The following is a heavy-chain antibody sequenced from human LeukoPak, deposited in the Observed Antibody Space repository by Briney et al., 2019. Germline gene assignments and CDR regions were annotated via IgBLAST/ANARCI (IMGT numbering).Heavy chain of an antibody. CDR1: GGSISSYY. CDR2: IYTSGST. J-gene: IGHJ5*02. D-gene: IGHD2-15*01. V-gene: IGHV4-4*07. Sequence: SETLSLTCTVSGGSISSYYWSWIRQPAGKGLEWLGRIYTSGSTNYNPSLKSRVTMSVDTSKNQFSLKLSSVTAADTAVYYCARAGYCSGGSCYSRGHWFDPWGQGTLVTVSS. CDR3: ARAGYCSGGSCYSRGHWFDP.